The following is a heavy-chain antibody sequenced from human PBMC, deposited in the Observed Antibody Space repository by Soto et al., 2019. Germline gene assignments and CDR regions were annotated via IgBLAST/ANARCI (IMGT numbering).Heavy chain of an antibody. D-gene: IGHD3-22*01. CDR1: GFTFSSYS. CDR2: ISRSSSYI. V-gene: IGHV3-21*01. Sequence: PGGSLRLSCAASGFTFSSYSMNWVRQAPGKWLEWVSSISRSSSYIYYADSVKGRFTISRDNAKNALYLQMNSLRAEDTAVYYCARSLDYYDSSAYYDFDLWGQGTLVTVS. J-gene: IGHJ4*02. CDR3: ARSLDYYDSSAYYDFDL.